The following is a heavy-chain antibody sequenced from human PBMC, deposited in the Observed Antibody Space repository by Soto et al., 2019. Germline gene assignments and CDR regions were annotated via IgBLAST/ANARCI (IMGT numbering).Heavy chain of an antibody. V-gene: IGHV1-46*01. J-gene: IGHJ4*02. D-gene: IGHD3-16*01. Sequence: ASVKVSCKASGYTFTHYYIHWVRQAPGQGLEWMGIINPNGGITTYAQKFRAGFSMTRDTSTSTVYLELSSLRDEDTAIYYCARDALQYYDSDGRHAGWGPGTLVTVPS. CDR3: ARDALQYYDSDGRHAG. CDR2: INPNGGIT. CDR1: GYTFTHYY.